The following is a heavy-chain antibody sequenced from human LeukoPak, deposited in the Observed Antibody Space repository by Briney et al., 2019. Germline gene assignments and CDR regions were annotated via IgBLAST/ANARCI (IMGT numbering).Heavy chain of an antibody. V-gene: IGHV1-18*01. CDR1: GYTFTSYG. CDR2: ISAYNGNT. J-gene: IGHJ6*02. CDR3: AREGSGEVPGSTYYYYYGMDV. Sequence: GASVKVSCKASGYTFTSYGISWVRQAPGQGLEWMGWISAYNGNTNYAQKLQGRVTMTTDTSTSTAYMELRSLRSDDTAVYYCAREGSGEVPGSTYYYYYGMDVWGQGTTVTVSS. D-gene: IGHD2-15*01.